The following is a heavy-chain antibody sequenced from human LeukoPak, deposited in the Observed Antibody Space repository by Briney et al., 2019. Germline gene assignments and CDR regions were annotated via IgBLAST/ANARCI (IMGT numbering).Heavy chain of an antibody. D-gene: IGHD5-12*01. J-gene: IGHJ4*02. V-gene: IGHV3-23*01. Sequence: PGGSLRLSCAASGFTFSSYAMSWVRQAPGKGLEWVSAISGSGGSTYYADSVKGRFTISRDNAKNSLYLQMNSLRAEDTAVYYCASGGSSGYDGYYFDYWGQGTLVTVSS. CDR1: GFTFSSYA. CDR2: ISGSGGST. CDR3: ASGGSSGYDGYYFDY.